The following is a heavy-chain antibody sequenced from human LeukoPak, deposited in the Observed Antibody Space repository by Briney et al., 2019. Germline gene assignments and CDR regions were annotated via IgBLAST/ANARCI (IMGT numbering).Heavy chain of an antibody. CDR3: ASRSSIWSGYQDTLYYFDS. V-gene: IGHV4-59*01. D-gene: IGHD3-3*01. CDR2: IYYGGST. J-gene: IGHJ4*02. Sequence: AETLSLTCTVSGGSISSYYWSWIRQPPGKRLEWIGHIYYGGSTNYNPSLKSRVTISVDTSKNQFSLKLSSVTAADTAVYYCASRSSIWSGYQDTLYYFDSWGQGTLVTVSS. CDR1: GGSISSYY.